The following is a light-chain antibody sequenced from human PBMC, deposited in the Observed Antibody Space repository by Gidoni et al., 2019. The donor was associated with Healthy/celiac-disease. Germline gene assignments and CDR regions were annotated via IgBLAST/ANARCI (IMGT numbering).Light chain of an antibody. CDR1: QSLLHSNGYNY. J-gene: IGKJ1*01. Sequence: DIVMTQSPLSLPVTPGEPDSISCRSSQSLLHSNGYNYLDWYLQKPGHSPQLLIYLGSNRASGGPDRFSGSGSGTDFTLKISRVEAEDVGVYYCMQALQTPRTFGQGTKVEIK. CDR2: LGS. CDR3: MQALQTPRT. V-gene: IGKV2-28*01.